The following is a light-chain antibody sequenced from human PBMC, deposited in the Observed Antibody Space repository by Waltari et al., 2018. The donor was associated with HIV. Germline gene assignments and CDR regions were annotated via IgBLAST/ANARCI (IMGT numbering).Light chain of an antibody. CDR1: SSDVGSYNL. Sequence: QSALTPPASVSGSPGQSITISCAGTSSDVGSYNLVSWYQQHPGKAPKLMIYEVSTRPSGVSNRVSGSKSGNTASLTISGLQAEDEADYYCCSYAGSSTFVVFGGGTKLTVL. CDR3: CSYAGSSTFVV. J-gene: IGLJ2*01. V-gene: IGLV2-23*02. CDR2: EVS.